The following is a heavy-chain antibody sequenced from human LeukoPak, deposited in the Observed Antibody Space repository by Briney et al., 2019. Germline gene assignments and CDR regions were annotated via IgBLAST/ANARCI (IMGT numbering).Heavy chain of an antibody. CDR1: GGSFSGYY. CDR2: IYYSGST. CDR3: ARRYSSSFGAFDI. J-gene: IGHJ3*02. D-gene: IGHD6-13*01. Sequence: SETLSLTCAVYGGSFSGYYWSWIRQPPGKGLEWIGYIYYSGSTNYNPSLKSRVTISVDTSKNQFSLKLSSVTAADTAVYYCARRYSSSFGAFDIWGQGTMVTVSS. V-gene: IGHV4-59*01.